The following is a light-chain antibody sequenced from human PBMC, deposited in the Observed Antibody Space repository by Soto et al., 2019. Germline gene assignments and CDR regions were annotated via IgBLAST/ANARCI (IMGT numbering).Light chain of an antibody. J-gene: IGLJ2*01. CDR2: LNSDGSH. Sequence: QLVLTQSPSASASLGASVKLICTLSSGHSSYAIAWHQQQPEKGPRYLMKLNSDGSHSKGDRIPDRFSGSSSGAERYLTISSLQSEDEADYYCQTWGTGIRVFGGGTKLTVL. CDR1: SGHSSYA. V-gene: IGLV4-69*01. CDR3: QTWGTGIRV.